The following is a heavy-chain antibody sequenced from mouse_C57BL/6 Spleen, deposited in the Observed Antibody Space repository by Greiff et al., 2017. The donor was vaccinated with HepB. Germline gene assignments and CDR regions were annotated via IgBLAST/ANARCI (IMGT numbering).Heavy chain of an antibody. D-gene: IGHD2-3*01. Sequence: QVQLKQPGAELVKPGASVKLSCKASGYTFTSYWMHWVKQRPGQGLEWIGMIHPNSGSTNYNEKFKSKATLTVDKSSSTAYMQLSSLTSEDSAVYYCAHDGYYPSYAMDYWGQGTSVTVSS. V-gene: IGHV1-64*01. J-gene: IGHJ4*01. CDR3: AHDGYYPSYAMDY. CDR2: IHPNSGST. CDR1: GYTFTSYW.